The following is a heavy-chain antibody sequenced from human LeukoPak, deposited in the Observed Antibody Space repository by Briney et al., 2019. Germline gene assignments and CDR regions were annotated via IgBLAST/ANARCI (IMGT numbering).Heavy chain of an antibody. CDR3: ARATGYSSGEGFDY. CDR1: GFTLAKFA. V-gene: IGHV3-23*01. D-gene: IGHD6-19*01. J-gene: IGHJ4*02. CDR2: ISGSGIVT. Sequence: GGSLRLSCAISGFTLAKFAMSWVRHAPGQGLEWVSTISGSGIVTYYADSVKGRFTISRDNSKNTLYLQMKSLRAEDTAVYYCARATGYSSGEGFDYWGQGTLVTVSS.